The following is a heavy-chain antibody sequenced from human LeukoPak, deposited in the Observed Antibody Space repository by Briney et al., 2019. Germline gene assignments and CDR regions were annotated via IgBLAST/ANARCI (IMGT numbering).Heavy chain of an antibody. J-gene: IGHJ6*03. CDR1: GGSFSGYY. Sequence: PSETLSLTCAVYGGSFSGYYWSWIRQPPGKRLEWIGEINHSGSTNYNPSLKSRVTISVDTSKNQFSLKLSSVTAADTAVYYCARVRLGLNYYYYYMDVWGKGTTVTVSS. V-gene: IGHV4-34*01. D-gene: IGHD3-16*01. CDR3: ARVRLGLNYYYYYMDV. CDR2: INHSGST.